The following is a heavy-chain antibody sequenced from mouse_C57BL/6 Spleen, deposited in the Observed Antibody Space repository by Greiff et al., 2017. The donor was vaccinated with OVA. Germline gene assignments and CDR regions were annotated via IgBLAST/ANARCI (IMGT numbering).Heavy chain of an antibody. CDR1: GYAFSSSW. CDR3: ARDGRDYWYFDV. Sequence: VKLQQSGPELVKPGASVKISCTASGYAFSSSWLNWVKQRPGKGLEWIGRFYPGDGDTNYNGKFKGKATLTADKSSSTAYMQLSSLTSEDSAVYFCARDGRDYWYFDVWGTGTTVTVSS. D-gene: IGHD1-2*01. V-gene: IGHV1-82*01. CDR2: FYPGDGDT. J-gene: IGHJ1*03.